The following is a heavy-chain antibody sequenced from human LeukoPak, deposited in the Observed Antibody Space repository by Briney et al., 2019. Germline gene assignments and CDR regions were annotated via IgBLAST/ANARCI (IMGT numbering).Heavy chain of an antibody. V-gene: IGHV3-30*04. J-gene: IGHJ1*01. CDR3: AADRERDPSCYYLV. D-gene: IGHD3-22*01. CDR1: GFTFSSYA. CDR2: ISYDGSNK. Sequence: PGGSLRLSCAASGFTFSSYAMHWVRQAPGKGLEWVAVISYDGSNKYYADSVKGRFTISRDNSKNTLFLQMNSLRAEDSAVYNCAADRERDPSCYYLVGGQGTLITVSS.